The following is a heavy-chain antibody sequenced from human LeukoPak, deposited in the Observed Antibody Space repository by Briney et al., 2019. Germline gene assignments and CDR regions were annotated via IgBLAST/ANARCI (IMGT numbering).Heavy chain of an antibody. CDR3: ARGTDYDVLTGNYPFDY. V-gene: IGHV3-30-3*01. CDR2: ISYDGSNK. J-gene: IGHJ4*02. D-gene: IGHD3-9*01. CDR1: GFTFSSYA. Sequence: GGSLRLSCAASGFTFSSYAMHWVRQAPGKGLEWVAVISYDGSNKYYADSVKGRFTISRDNSKNTLYLQMNSLRSDDTAVYFCARGTDYDVLTGNYPFDYWGQGTLVTVSS.